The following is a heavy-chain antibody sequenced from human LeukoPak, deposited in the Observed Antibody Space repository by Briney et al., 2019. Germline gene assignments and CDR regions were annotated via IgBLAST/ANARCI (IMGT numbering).Heavy chain of an antibody. J-gene: IGHJ4*02. CDR3: AKDGGYSSYHY. CDR2: ISYDGSNK. CDR1: GFTFSSYG. D-gene: IGHD6-19*01. Sequence: GGSLRLSCAASGFTFSSYGMHWVRQAPGKGLEWVAVISYDGSNKYYADSVKRRFTISRDNSKNTLYLQMNSLRAEDTAVCYCAKDGGYSSYHYWGQGTLVSVSS. V-gene: IGHV3-30*18.